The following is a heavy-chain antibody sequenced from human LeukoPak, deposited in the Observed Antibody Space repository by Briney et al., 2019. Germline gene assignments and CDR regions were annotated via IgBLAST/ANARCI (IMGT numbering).Heavy chain of an antibody. Sequence: GGSLRLSCAASGFTFSSYAMTWVRQAPGKGLDWVAAISNIGNSTYYADSVKGRFTISRDNSRNTLYLQMNSLRAEDTAVYYCAKDSIAYYDILAGVPPDYWGQGTLVTVSS. CDR3: AKDSIAYYDILAGVPPDY. CDR1: GFTFSSYA. CDR2: ISNIGNST. D-gene: IGHD3-9*01. V-gene: IGHV3-23*01. J-gene: IGHJ4*02.